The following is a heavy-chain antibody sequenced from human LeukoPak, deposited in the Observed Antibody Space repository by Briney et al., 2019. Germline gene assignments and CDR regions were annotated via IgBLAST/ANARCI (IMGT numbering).Heavy chain of an antibody. CDR3: ARGRWVWFGELFHRGAFDY. J-gene: IGHJ4*02. CDR2: IYYSGST. D-gene: IGHD3-10*01. CDR1: GGSISSYY. Sequence: SETLSLTCTVSGGSISSYYWSWIRQPPGKGLEWIGYIYYSGSTYYNPSLKSRVTISVDTSKNQFSLKLSSVTAADTAVYYCARGRWVWFGELFHRGAFDYWGQGTLVTVSS. V-gene: IGHV4-59*12.